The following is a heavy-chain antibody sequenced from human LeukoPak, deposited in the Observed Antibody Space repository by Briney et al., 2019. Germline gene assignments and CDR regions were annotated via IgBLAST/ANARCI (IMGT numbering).Heavy chain of an antibody. Sequence: SVKVSCKASGGTFSSYTISWVRQAPGQGLEWMGRIIPILGIASYAQKFQGRVTITADKSTSTAYMELSSLRSEDTAVYYCASAIVLMVYAAFDPWGQGTLVTVSS. V-gene: IGHV1-69*02. CDR2: IIPILGIA. J-gene: IGHJ5*02. D-gene: IGHD2-8*01. CDR3: ASAIVLMVYAAFDP. CDR1: GGTFSSYT.